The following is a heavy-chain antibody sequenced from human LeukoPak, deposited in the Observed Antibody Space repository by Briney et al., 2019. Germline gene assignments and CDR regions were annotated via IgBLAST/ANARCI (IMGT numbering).Heavy chain of an antibody. CDR2: IIGGAGST. V-gene: IGHV3-23*01. D-gene: IGHD2-2*01. CDR1: GFSFSSDG. J-gene: IGHJ4*02. CDR3: THGSMYQLDY. Sequence: GGSPRLSCAASGFSFSSDGMSWVRQAPGKGLEWVSGIIGGAGSTYYADSVKGRFTISRDNSKNTLYLQMNSLRAEDTAVYYCTHGSMYQLDYWGQGTLVTVSS.